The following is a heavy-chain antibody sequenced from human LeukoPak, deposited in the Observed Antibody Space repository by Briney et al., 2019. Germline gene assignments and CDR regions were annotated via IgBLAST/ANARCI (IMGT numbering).Heavy chain of an antibody. Sequence: GGSLRLSCAASGFTFSSYWVHWVRHAPGRGLVWVSRINPDGSTTNYADSVEGRFTISRDNAKNTLYLQMNSLRAEDTAVYYCATAGNYRFDYWGQGTLVTVSS. CDR3: ATAGNYRFDY. CDR1: GFTFSSYW. CDR2: INPDGSTT. V-gene: IGHV3-74*01. J-gene: IGHJ4*02. D-gene: IGHD1-7*01.